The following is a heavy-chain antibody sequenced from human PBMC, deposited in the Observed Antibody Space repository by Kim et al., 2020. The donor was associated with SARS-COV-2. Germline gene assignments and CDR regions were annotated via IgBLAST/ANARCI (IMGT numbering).Heavy chain of an antibody. D-gene: IGHD2-21*01. J-gene: IGHJ6*03. V-gene: IGHV3-21*01. Sequence: SVKGRFTISRDNAKNSLYLQMNSLRAEDTAVYYCARGVGVNYYYYYYMDVWGKGTTVTVSS. CDR3: ARGVGVNYYYYYYMDV.